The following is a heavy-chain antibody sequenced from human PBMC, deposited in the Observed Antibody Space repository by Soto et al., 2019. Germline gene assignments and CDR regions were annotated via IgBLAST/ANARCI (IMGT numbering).Heavy chain of an antibody. CDR3: ASDHPYCSGGSCSRIPSPFDY. CDR2: IWYDGSNK. CDR1: GFTFSSYG. Sequence: GGSLRLSCAASGFTFSSYGMHWVRQAPGKGLEWVAVIWYDGSNKYYADSVKGRFTISRDNSKNTLYLQMNSLRAEDTAVYYCASDHPYCSGGSCSRIPSPFDYWGQGTLVTVSS. J-gene: IGHJ4*02. D-gene: IGHD2-15*01. V-gene: IGHV3-33*01.